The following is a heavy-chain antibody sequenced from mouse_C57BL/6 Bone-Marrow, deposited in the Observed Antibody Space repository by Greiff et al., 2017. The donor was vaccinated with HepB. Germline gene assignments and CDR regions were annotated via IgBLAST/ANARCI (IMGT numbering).Heavy chain of an antibody. V-gene: IGHV1-76*01. D-gene: IGHD1-1*01. CDR1: GYTFTDYY. CDR3: ARIYYYGSSYVGFAY. CDR2: IYPGSGNT. Sequence: QVRLKQSGAELVRPGASVKLSCKASGYTFTDYYINWVKQRPGQGLEWIARIYPGSGNTYYNEKFKGKATLTAEKSSSTAYMQLSSLTSEDSAVYCCARIYYYGSSYVGFAYWGQGTLVTVSA. J-gene: IGHJ3*01.